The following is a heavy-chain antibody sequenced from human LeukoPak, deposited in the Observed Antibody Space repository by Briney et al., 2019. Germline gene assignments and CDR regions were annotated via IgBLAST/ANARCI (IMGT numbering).Heavy chain of an antibody. V-gene: IGHV1-46*01. Sequence: ASVKVSCKVSGYIFSELSMHWVRQAPGQGLEWMGIINPSGGSTSYAQKFQGRVTMTRDTSTSTVYMGLSSLRSEDTAVYYCARGGGSDDYGDPFDYWGQGTLVTVSS. CDR3: ARGGGSDDYGDPFDY. D-gene: IGHD4-17*01. CDR1: GYIFSELS. J-gene: IGHJ4*02. CDR2: INPSGGST.